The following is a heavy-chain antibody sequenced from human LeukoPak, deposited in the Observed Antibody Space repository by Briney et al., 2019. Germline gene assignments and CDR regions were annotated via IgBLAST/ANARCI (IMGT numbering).Heavy chain of an antibody. D-gene: IGHD2-15*01. Sequence: ASVKVSCKASGYTFKDYYIHWVRQVPGQGLEWMGWINPHNGGANYAQKFQGRVTMPRDTSISTAYMELSSLRSDDTAVYYCARAPCSGGSCILDYWGQGTLVTVSS. CDR2: INPHNGGA. CDR3: ARAPCSGGSCILDY. CDR1: GYTFKDYY. J-gene: IGHJ4*01. V-gene: IGHV1-2*02.